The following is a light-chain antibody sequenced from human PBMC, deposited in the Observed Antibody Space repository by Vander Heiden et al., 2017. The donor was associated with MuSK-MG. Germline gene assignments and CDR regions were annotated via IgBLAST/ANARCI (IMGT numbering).Light chain of an antibody. CDR2: EGS. J-gene: IGLJ2*01. V-gene: IGLV2-23*01. Sequence: QSALTQPASVSGSPGQSITISCTGTSSDVGSYNLVSWYQQYPGKAPKLMIFEGSKRPSGVSNRFSASKSGNTASLTISGLQAEDEADYYCSSYAGSTTYVVFGGGTQLTVL. CDR3: SSYAGSTTYVV. CDR1: SSDVGSYNL.